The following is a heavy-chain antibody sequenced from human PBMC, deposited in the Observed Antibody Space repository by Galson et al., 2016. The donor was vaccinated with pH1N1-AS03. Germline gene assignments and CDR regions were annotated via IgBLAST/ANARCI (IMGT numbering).Heavy chain of an antibody. CDR1: EFTFSIHH. V-gene: IGHV3-48*02. Sequence: SLRLSCAASEFTFSIHHMSWVRQAPGKGLEWVSYINSRSDTIYYADSVKGRFTISRDNAKNSLYLQMSSLRDDDTAVYYCARDSGYGGTFDNWGQGALVTVSS. CDR3: ARDSGYGGTFDN. D-gene: IGHD5-12*01. CDR2: INSRSDTI. J-gene: IGHJ4*02.